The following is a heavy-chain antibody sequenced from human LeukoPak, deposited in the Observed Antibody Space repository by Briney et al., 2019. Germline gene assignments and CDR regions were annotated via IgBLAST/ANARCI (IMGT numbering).Heavy chain of an antibody. Sequence: SETLSLTCNVSGGSISSYYWSWIRQPAGKGLEWIGSIYSSGRTNYNPSLKSRVTMSVDMSKNQFSLKLSSVTAADTAVYYCARELDYGDNTLHNWFDPWGQGTLVTVSS. CDR2: IYSSGRT. D-gene: IGHD4-17*01. J-gene: IGHJ5*02. CDR1: GGSISSYY. CDR3: ARELDYGDNTLHNWFDP. V-gene: IGHV4-4*07.